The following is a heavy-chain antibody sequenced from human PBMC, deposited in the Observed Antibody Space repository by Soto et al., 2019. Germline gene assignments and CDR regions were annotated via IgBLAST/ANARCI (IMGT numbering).Heavy chain of an antibody. V-gene: IGHV4-59*08. D-gene: IGHD6-13*01. Sequence: PSETLSLTCIVSGGSISSYYWSWIRQPPGKGLEWIGYIYYSGSTNYNPSLKSRVTISEDTSKNQFSLKLSSVTAADTAVYYCARGGGSSWYYFDYWGQGTPVTVS. J-gene: IGHJ4*02. CDR2: IYYSGST. CDR3: ARGGGSSWYYFDY. CDR1: GGSISSYY.